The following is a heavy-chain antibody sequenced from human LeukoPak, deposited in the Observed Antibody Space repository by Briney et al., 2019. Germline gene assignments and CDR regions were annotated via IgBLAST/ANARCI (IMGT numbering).Heavy chain of an antibody. Sequence: SETLSLTCTVSGVSISSYYWSWIRQPPGKGLELIGYIYYSGSTNYNPSLKSRVTISVDTSMNQLSLKLSSVTAADTAVYYCARFSVAAAGTGWFDPWGQGTLVTVSA. D-gene: IGHD6-13*01. J-gene: IGHJ5*02. V-gene: IGHV4-59*01. CDR3: ARFSVAAAGTGWFDP. CDR2: IYYSGST. CDR1: GVSISSYY.